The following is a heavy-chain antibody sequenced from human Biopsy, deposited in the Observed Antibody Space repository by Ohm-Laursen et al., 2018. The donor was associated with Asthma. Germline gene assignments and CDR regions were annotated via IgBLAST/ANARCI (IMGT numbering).Heavy chain of an antibody. CDR2: TIPIVGTT. V-gene: IGHV1-69*01. D-gene: IGHD3-16*01. CDR3: ARDQGDFWFFDL. J-gene: IGHJ2*01. CDR1: GGTFSSDA. Sequence: GSSVKVFCKASGGTFSSDAIGWVRQAPGRGLEWMGGTIPIVGTTAYAQKFQGRVTITADEATSTAYMELSSLRSEDTAVYYCARDQGDFWFFDLWGRGSLVTVSS.